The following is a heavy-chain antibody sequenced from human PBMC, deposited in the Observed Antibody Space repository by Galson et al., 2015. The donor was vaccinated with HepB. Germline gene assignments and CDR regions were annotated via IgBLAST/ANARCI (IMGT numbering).Heavy chain of an antibody. V-gene: IGHV3-49*03. CDR3: TRDTVDDILTGFDY. CDR2: IRSKAYGGTT. Sequence: SLRLSCAASGFTFGDYAMSWFRQAPGKGLEWVGFIRSKAYGGTTEYAASVKGRFTISRDDSKSIAYLQMNSLKTEDTAVYYCTRDTVDDILTGFDYWGQGTLVTVSS. J-gene: IGHJ4*02. D-gene: IGHD3-9*01. CDR1: GFTFGDYA.